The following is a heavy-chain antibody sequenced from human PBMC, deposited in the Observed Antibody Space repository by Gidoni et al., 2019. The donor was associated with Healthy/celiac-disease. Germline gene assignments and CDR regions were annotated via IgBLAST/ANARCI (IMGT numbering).Heavy chain of an antibody. V-gene: IGHV1-24*01. Sequence: QVQLVQTGAEVKKPGASVKVSCKVSGYTLTDLSMHWGRQAPGKGLEWMGGFDPEDGETIYAQKFQGRVTMTEDTSTDTAYMELSSLRSEDTAVYYCATDHVYCSGGSCYQAQFDYWGQGTLVTVSS. CDR3: ATDHVYCSGGSCYQAQFDY. J-gene: IGHJ4*02. CDR1: GYTLTDLS. D-gene: IGHD2-15*01. CDR2: FDPEDGET.